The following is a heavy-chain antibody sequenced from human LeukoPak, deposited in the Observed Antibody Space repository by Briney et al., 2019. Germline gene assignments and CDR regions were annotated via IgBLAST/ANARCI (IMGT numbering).Heavy chain of an antibody. Sequence: GGSLRLSCAASGFTFSSYWMSWVRQAPGKGLEWVANIKQDGSEKYYVDSVKGRFTISRDNAKNSLYLQMNSLRAEDTAVYYCAVQLTGTSSYYCGMDVWGQGTTVTVSS. J-gene: IGHJ6*02. CDR3: AVQLTGTSSYYCGMDV. V-gene: IGHV3-7*01. CDR1: GFTFSSYW. D-gene: IGHD1-7*01. CDR2: IKQDGSEK.